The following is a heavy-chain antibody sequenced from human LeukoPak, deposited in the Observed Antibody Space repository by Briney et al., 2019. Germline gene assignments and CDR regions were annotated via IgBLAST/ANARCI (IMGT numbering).Heavy chain of an antibody. J-gene: IGHJ4*02. CDR1: GFTFSSYA. CDR3: ARDRAVAGIRDFDY. D-gene: IGHD6-19*01. CDR2: ISYDGSNK. V-gene: IGHV3-30-3*01. Sequence: GGSLRLSCAASGFTFSSYAMHWVRQAPGKGLEWAAVISYDGSNKYYADSVKGRFTISRDNSKNTLYLQMNSLRAEDTAVYYCARDRAVAGIRDFDYWGQGTLVTVSS.